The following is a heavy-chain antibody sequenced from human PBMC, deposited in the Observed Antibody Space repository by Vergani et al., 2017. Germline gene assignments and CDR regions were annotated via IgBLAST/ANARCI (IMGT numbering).Heavy chain of an antibody. CDR2: IRSKANSYAT. V-gene: IGHV3-73*02. CDR3: ARITYYDFWSGHGRWFDP. J-gene: IGHJ5*02. D-gene: IGHD3-3*01. CDR1: GFTFSGSA. Sequence: EVQLVESGGGLVQPGGSLKLSCAASGFTFSGSAMHWVRQASGKGLEWVGRIRSKANSYATAYAASVKGRFTISRDDSKNTAYLQMNSLKTEDTAVYYCARITYYDFWSGHGRWFDPWGQGTLVTVSS.